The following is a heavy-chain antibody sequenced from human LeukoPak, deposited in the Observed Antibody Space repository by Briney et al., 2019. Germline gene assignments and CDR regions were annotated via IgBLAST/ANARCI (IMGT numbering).Heavy chain of an antibody. CDR2: LSSSSKYI. CDR1: GFTFSDYS. J-gene: IGHJ3*02. V-gene: IGHV3-21*01. D-gene: IGHD3-22*01. CDR3: ARDTSQDSSGWLGDDAFDI. Sequence: GGSLRLSCAASGFTFSDYSMNWVRQAPGKGLEWVSCLSSSSKYIYYADSIKGRFTISRDNAKNSLYLQMNSLRAEDTAVYYCARDTSQDSSGWLGDDAFDIWGQGTMVTVSS.